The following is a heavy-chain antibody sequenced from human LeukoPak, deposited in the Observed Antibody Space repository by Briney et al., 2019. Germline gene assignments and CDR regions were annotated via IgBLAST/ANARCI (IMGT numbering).Heavy chain of an antibody. CDR3: ARLRLEDIVVVPAAMKPYYFDY. V-gene: IGHV4-39*01. CDR1: GDSISSSSSY. D-gene: IGHD2-2*01. J-gene: IGHJ4*02. Sequence: SETLSLTCTVSGDSISSSSSYWGWIRQPPGEGLEWIGSIYYSGSTYYNPSLKSRVTISVDTSKNQFSLKLSSVTAADTAVYYCARLRLEDIVVVPAAMKPYYFDYWGQGTLVTVSS. CDR2: IYYSGST.